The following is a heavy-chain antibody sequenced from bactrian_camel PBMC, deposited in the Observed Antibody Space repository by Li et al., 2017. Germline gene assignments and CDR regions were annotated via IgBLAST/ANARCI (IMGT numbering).Heavy chain of an antibody. V-gene: IGHV3S7*01. D-gene: IGHD2*01. J-gene: IGHJ4*01. Sequence: HVQLVESGGGLVQPGESLRISCASSGFAFSAYGMSWVRQAPGKGLEWVSAIADDGTQTFCAGSMKGLFTISKDNAKKTLYLQMNGLNPEDTAMYYCAADLFYGADTYCSGGYSTGARYWGQGTQVTVS. CDR2: IADDGTQT. CDR1: GFAFSAYG. CDR3: AADLFYGADTYCSGGYSTGARY.